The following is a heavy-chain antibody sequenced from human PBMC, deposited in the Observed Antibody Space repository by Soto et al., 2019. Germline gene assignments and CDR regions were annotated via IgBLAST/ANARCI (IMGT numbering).Heavy chain of an antibody. CDR1: GGTFSSYA. V-gene: IGHV1-69*12. D-gene: IGHD6-6*01. CDR3: AREYGFSSSSHWYFDL. Sequence: QVQLVQSGAEVKKPGSSVKVSCKASGGTFSSYAISWVRQAPGQGLEWMGGIIPIFGTANYAQKFQGRVTITADESTSTAYRELSSLRSEDTAVYYCAREYGFSSSSHWYFDLWGRGTLVTVSS. CDR2: IIPIFGTA. J-gene: IGHJ2*01.